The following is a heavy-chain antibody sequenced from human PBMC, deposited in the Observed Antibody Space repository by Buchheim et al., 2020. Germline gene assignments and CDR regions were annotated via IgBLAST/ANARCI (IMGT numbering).Heavy chain of an antibody. Sequence: QVQLVESGGGVVQPGRSLRLSCAASGLTFSSYGMHWVRQAPGKGLEWVAFIRYDGSNKYYADSVKGRFTISSDNSKNTLYLQMNSLRAEDTAVYYCAKNYDFWSGYYLSYYYYGMDVWGQGTT. D-gene: IGHD3-3*01. J-gene: IGHJ6*02. CDR2: IRYDGSNK. CDR3: AKNYDFWSGYYLSYYYYGMDV. CDR1: GLTFSSYG. V-gene: IGHV3-30*02.